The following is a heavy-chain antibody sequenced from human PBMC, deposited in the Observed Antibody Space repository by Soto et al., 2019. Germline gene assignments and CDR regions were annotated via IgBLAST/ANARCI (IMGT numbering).Heavy chain of an antibody. V-gene: IGHV3-64D*06. D-gene: IGHD5-12*01. Sequence: SLRLSCSASGFTFSSYAMHWVRQAPGKGLEYVSAISSNGGSTYYADSVKGRFTISRDNSKNTLYLQMSSLRAEDTAVYYCVKGPTVATTHFDYWGQGTLVTVSS. CDR1: GFTFSSYA. J-gene: IGHJ4*02. CDR3: VKGPTVATTHFDY. CDR2: ISSNGGST.